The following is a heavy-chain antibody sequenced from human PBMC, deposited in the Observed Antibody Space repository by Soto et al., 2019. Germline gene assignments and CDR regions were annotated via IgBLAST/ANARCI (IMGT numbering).Heavy chain of an antibody. CDR1: GGSVSSGSYY. D-gene: IGHD3-16*02. CDR2: IYYSGST. CDR3: ARGDYVWGSYRTDY. J-gene: IGHJ4*02. V-gene: IGHV4-61*01. Sequence: SETLSLTCTVSGGSVSSGSYYWSWIRQPPGKGLEGIGYIYYSGSTNYNPSLKSRGTISVDTSKNQFSLKLSSVTAADTAVYSCARGDYVWGSYRTDYWGQGTLVTVSS.